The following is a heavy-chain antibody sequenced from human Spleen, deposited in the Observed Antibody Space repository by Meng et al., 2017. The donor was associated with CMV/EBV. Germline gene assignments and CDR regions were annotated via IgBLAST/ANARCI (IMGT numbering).Heavy chain of an antibody. Sequence: GSLRLSCSVSGGSITSSSYYWGWIRQSPGKGLEWIASIYHSGTTNYNPSLKRRVTISIDTSKRQISLKMNSVTAADSALYYCARHQYFYDTNGHLFDSWGLGTLVTVSS. J-gene: IGHJ4*02. CDR1: GGSITSSSYY. CDR3: ARHQYFYDTNGHLFDS. D-gene: IGHD3-22*01. V-gene: IGHV4-39*01. CDR2: IYHSGTT.